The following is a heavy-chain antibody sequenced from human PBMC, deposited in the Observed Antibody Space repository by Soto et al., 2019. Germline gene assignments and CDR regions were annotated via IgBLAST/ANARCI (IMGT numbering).Heavy chain of an antibody. CDR2: IYYTGST. J-gene: IGHJ4*02. Sequence: SETLSLTXTVSGGSISRFFWGWIRQPPGKGLELIGYIYYTGSTNYHPSLKSRVTISVDTSKNHFSLKLNSVTAADTAVYFCARSLRNDLFDYWGQGALVTVSS. V-gene: IGHV4-59*01. CDR1: GGSISRFF. CDR3: ARSLRNDLFDY. D-gene: IGHD3-16*01.